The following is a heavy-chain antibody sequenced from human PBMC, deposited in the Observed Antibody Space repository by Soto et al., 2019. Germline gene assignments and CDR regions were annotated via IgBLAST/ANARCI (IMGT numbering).Heavy chain of an antibody. V-gene: IGHV4-39*01. CDR1: GGSISSSSYY. CDR3: ATITRAYYMDV. J-gene: IGHJ6*03. CDR2: IYYSGSS. D-gene: IGHD3-10*01. Sequence: QLQLQESGPGLVKPSETLSLTCSVSGGSISSSSYYWGWIRQPSGKGLEWIGSIYYSGSSYYNPSLKGRVTLPVDTSENKFSLRLSSVTAADTAVYYCATITRAYYMDVWGKGTKVTV.